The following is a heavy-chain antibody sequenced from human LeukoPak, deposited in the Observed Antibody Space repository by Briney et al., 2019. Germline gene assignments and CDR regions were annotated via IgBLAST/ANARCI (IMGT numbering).Heavy chain of an antibody. Sequence: ASVKVSCKASGYTFTSYGISWVRQAPGQGLEWMGWISAYNGNTNYAQKLQGRVTMTTDTSTSTAYMELRSLRSDDTAVYYCARAYDILTGYRYYYGMDVWGKGTSVTVSA. D-gene: IGHD3-9*01. CDR1: GYTFTSYG. V-gene: IGHV1-18*01. CDR3: ARAYDILTGYRYYYGMDV. J-gene: IGHJ6*04. CDR2: ISAYNGNT.